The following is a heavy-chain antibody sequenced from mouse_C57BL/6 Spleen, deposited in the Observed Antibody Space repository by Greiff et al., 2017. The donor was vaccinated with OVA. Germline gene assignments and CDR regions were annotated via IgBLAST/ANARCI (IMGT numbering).Heavy chain of an antibody. V-gene: IGHV1-22*01. J-gene: IGHJ1*03. Sequence: EVQLQQSGPELVKPGASVKMSCKASGYTFTDYNMHWVKQSHGKSLEWIGYINPNNGGTSYNQKFKGKATLTVNKSSSTAYMELRSLTSEDSAVYYCANLYYEYDGGYFDVWGTGTTVTVSS. CDR2: INPNNGGT. CDR1: GYTFTDYN. D-gene: IGHD2-4*01. CDR3: ANLYYEYDGGYFDV.